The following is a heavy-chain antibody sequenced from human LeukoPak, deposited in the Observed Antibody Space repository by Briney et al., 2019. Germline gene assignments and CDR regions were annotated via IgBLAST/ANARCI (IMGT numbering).Heavy chain of an antibody. J-gene: IGHJ1*01. Sequence: SETLSLTCAVYGGSFSGYYWSWIRQPPGKGLEWIGEINHSGSTNYNPSLKSRVTISVDTSKNQFPLKLSSVTAADTAVYYCARGRDQGYFQHWGQGTLVTVSS. V-gene: IGHV4-34*01. CDR3: ARGRDQGYFQH. D-gene: IGHD2-2*01. CDR2: INHSGST. CDR1: GGSFSGYY.